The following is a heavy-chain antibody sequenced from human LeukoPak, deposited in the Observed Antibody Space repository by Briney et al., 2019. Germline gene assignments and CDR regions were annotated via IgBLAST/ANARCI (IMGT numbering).Heavy chain of an antibody. CDR3: AKDCSSTSCYRYYYYGMDV. D-gene: IGHD2-2*01. CDR1: GFTFSSYA. CDR2: ISGSGGST. V-gene: IGHV3-23*01. Sequence: GGSLRLSCAASGFTFSSYAMSWVRQAPGKGLEWVSAISGSGGSTYYADSVKGRFTISRDNSKNTLYLQMNSLRAEDTAVYYCAKDCSSTSCYRYYYYGMDVWGQGTTVTVSS. J-gene: IGHJ6*02.